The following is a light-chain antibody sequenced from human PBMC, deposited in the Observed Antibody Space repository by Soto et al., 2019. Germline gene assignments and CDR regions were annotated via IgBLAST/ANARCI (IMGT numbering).Light chain of an antibody. V-gene: IGKV3-20*01. J-gene: IGKJ5*01. CDR3: QQYGNSPQT. CDR2: GAS. Sequence: EIVLTQSPGTLSLSPWERATLSCRASQSVSSSYLAWYQQKPGQAPRLLIYGASSRATGIPDRFSGSGSGTDFTLTISRLEPEDFAVYYCQQYGNSPQTFGQGTRLEIK. CDR1: QSVSSSY.